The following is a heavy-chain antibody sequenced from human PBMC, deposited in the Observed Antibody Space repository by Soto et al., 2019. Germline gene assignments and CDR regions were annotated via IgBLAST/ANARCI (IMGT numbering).Heavy chain of an antibody. CDR1: GDTFIDYY. CDR3: ARGETY. J-gene: IGHJ4*02. CDR2: INSNNGDT. Sequence: ASVKVSCKASGDTFIDYYIHWVRQAPGQGPEWMGWINSNNGDTNYAPKFQGRVTMTRDTSISTAYMELSRLRYDDAAVYYCARGETYWGQGTLVTVSS. V-gene: IGHV1-2*02.